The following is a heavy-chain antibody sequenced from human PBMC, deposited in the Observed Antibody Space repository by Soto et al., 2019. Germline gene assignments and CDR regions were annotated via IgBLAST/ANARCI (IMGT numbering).Heavy chain of an antibody. Sequence: SETLSLTSTVSGGSIRGYYWSWIRQPPGKGLEWITYIYSSGDTNYNPPLKSRVTISIDTSKNQFSMRLSSVTDADTAVYYCARTPPIGSGSYLAFDVWGQGTMVTVSS. CDR3: ARTPPIGSGSYLAFDV. V-gene: IGHV4-59*01. D-gene: IGHD3-10*01. CDR1: GGSIRGYY. CDR2: IYSSGDT. J-gene: IGHJ3*01.